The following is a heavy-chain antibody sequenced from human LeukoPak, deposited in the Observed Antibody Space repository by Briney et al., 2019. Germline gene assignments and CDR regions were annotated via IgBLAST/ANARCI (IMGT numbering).Heavy chain of an antibody. CDR3: ARDYNWNPPDY. Sequence: GGSLRLSCAASGFTFSPYLMHWVRQAPGKGLVWVSRINSDGSITSYADSVKGRFTISRDNAKNTLYLQMNSLRVEDTAVYYCARDYNWNPPDYWGQGTLVTVSS. CDR2: INSDGSIT. J-gene: IGHJ4*02. V-gene: IGHV3-74*01. CDR1: GFTFSPYL. D-gene: IGHD1-1*01.